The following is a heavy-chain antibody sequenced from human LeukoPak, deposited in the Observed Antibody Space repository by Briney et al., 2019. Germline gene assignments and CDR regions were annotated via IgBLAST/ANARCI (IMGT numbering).Heavy chain of an antibody. D-gene: IGHD1-1*01. J-gene: IGHJ4*02. V-gene: IGHV3-23*01. CDR1: GFTFTSYS. CDR3: PKGGNWDVTPFDY. CDR2: ISGGGGST. Sequence: GGSLRLSCAASGFTFTSYSMNWDRQAPGKGLEWVSTISGGGGSTDYADSVKGRFTISRDNSKNTLYLQVNSLSAADTAPYYCPKGGNWDVTPFDYWGQGTLVTVSS.